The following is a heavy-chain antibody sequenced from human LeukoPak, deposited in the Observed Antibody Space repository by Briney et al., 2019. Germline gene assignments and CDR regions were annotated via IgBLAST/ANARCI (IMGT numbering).Heavy chain of an antibody. CDR3: ARGNGYSGYDWSPLDFDY. CDR2: IKQDGSEK. CDR1: GFTFSSYW. V-gene: IGHV3-7*01. Sequence: GSLRLSCAASGFTFSSYWMSWVRQAPGKGLEWVANIKQDGSEKYYVDSVKGRFTISRDNAKNSLYLQMNSLRAEDTAVYYCARGNGYSGYDWSPLDFDYWGQGTLVTVSS. D-gene: IGHD5-12*01. J-gene: IGHJ4*02.